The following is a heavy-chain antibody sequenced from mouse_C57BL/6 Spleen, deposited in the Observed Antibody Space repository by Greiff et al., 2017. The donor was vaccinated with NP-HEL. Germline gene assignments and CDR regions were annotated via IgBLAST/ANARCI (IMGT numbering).Heavy chain of an antibody. Sequence: EVQRVESGGGLVKPGGSLKLSCAASGFTFSSYAMSWVRQTPEKRLEWVATISDGGSYTYYPDNVKGRFTISRDNAKNNLYLQMSHLKSEDTAMYYCARDAYGSSSSYAMDYWGQGTSVTVSS. CDR1: GFTFSSYA. V-gene: IGHV5-4*01. J-gene: IGHJ4*01. D-gene: IGHD1-1*01. CDR2: ISDGGSYT. CDR3: ARDAYGSSSSYAMDY.